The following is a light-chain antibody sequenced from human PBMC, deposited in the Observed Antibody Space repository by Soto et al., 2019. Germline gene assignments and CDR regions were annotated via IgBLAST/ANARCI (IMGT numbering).Light chain of an antibody. CDR2: DVS. CDR1: SSDVGGYNY. J-gene: IGLJ1*01. CDR3: CSYADSYPYV. V-gene: IGLV2-11*01. Sequence: QSVLTQPRSVSGSPGQSVTISCTGTSSDVGGYNYVSWYQQHPGKAPKLMIYDVSKRPSGVPDRFSGSKSGNTASLTISGLKAEDEADYYCCSYADSYPYVFGTGTKVTVL.